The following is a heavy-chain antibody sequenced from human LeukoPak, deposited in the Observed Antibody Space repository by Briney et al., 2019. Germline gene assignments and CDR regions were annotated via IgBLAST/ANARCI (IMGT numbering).Heavy chain of an antibody. D-gene: IGHD3-22*01. CDR3: ARKLYDSSRYGQTYYFDY. J-gene: IGHJ4*02. V-gene: IGHV1-18*01. Sequence: ASVKVSCKASGYTFTSYGISWVRQAPGQGLELMGWISPYNGNTNYAQKLQGRVTMTTDTSTSTAYMDLRSLRSDDTAVYYCARKLYDSSRYGQTYYFDYWGQGTLVTVSS. CDR2: ISPYNGNT. CDR1: GYTFTSYG.